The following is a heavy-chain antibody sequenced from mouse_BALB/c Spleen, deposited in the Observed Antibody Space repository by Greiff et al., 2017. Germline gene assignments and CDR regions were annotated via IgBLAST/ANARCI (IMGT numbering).Heavy chain of an antibody. D-gene: IGHD2-4*01. CDR2: IDPSDSYT. CDR1: GYTFTSYW. Sequence: VQLQQPGAELVKPGASVKLSCKASGYTFTSYWMHWVKQRPGQGLEWIGEIDPSDSYTNYNQKFKGKATLTVDKSSSTAYMQLSSLTSEDSAVYYCARSAIYYDYDWFAYWGQGTLVTVSA. CDR3: ARSAIYYDYDWFAY. J-gene: IGHJ3*01. V-gene: IGHV1-69*02.